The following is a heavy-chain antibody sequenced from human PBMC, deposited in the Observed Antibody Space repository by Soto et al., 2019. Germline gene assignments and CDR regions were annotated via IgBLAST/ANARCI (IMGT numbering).Heavy chain of an antibody. J-gene: IGHJ4*02. D-gene: IGHD6-19*01. CDR1: GGSISSYY. V-gene: IGHV4-59*01. CDR3: ARVLVGYSSGWYYFDY. CDR2: IYYSGST. Sequence: SETLSLTCTVSGGSISSYYWSWIRQPPGKGLEWIGYIYYSGSTNYNPSLKSRVTISVDTSKNRFSLKLSSVTAADTAVYYCARVLVGYSSGWYYFDYWGQGTLVTVSS.